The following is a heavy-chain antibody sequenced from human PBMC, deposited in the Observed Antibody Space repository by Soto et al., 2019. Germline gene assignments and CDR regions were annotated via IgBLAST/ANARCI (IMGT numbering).Heavy chain of an antibody. CDR1: GGSISSGGYY. CDR3: ARDLVGAMTV. CDR2: IYYSGST. J-gene: IGHJ6*02. D-gene: IGHD1-26*01. V-gene: IGHV4-31*03. Sequence: PSETQSLTCTVSGGSISSGGYYWSWIRQHPGKGLEWIGYIYYSGSTYYNPSLKSRVTISVDTSKNQFSLKLSSVTAADTAVYYCARDLVGAMTVWGQGTTVTVSS.